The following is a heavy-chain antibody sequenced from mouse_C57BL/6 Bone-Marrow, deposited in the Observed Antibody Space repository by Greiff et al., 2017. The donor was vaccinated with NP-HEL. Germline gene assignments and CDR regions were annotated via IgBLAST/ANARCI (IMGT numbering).Heavy chain of an antibody. Sequence: QVQLQQPGAELVKPGASVKVSCKASGFTFTSYWMHWVRQRPGQGLEWIGRIHTSDSDTNYNQKFKGQATFTIDKSSSTAYMQLSSLTSEDSAVYYCAIPITAVVAWFAYWGQGTLVTVSA. J-gene: IGHJ3*01. CDR1: GFTFTSYW. V-gene: IGHV1-74*01. D-gene: IGHD1-1*01. CDR2: IHTSDSDT. CDR3: AIPITAVVAWFAY.